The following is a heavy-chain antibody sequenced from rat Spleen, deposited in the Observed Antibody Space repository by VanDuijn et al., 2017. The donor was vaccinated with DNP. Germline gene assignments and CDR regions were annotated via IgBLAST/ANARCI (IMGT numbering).Heavy chain of an antibody. CDR3: IRWNSGHFDY. Sequence: EVQLVESGGGLVQPGKSLKLSCAASGFTFSHYYMAWVRQAPTKGLEWVASISTGGYAPYYGDSVKGRFTISRDNAKSTLYLQMNSLRSEDMATYYCIRWNSGHFDYWGQGVMVTVSS. J-gene: IGHJ2*01. CDR1: GFTFSHYY. V-gene: IGHV5-25*01. D-gene: IGHD4-3*01. CDR2: ISTGGYAP.